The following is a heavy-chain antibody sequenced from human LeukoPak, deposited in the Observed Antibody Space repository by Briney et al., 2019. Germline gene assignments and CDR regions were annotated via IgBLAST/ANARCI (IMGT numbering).Heavy chain of an antibody. V-gene: IGHV4-31*03. Sequence: SQTLSLTCTVSGVSISSGGYNWSWLRQHPGKGLEWIVYSYYSGSTYYNPSLKSRVTISVYTSKNQFSLKLSSVAAADTAVYDCARAWWFGESRTGVDRWGQVTLVTVSS. CDR3: ARAWWFGESRTGVDR. CDR2: SYYSGST. J-gene: IGHJ5*02. CDR1: GVSISSGGYN. D-gene: IGHD3-10*01.